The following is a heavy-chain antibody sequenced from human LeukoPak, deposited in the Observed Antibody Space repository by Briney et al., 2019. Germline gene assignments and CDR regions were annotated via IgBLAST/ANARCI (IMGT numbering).Heavy chain of an antibody. CDR3: ARVAGTTLFDY. D-gene: IGHD6-19*01. CDR1: GFTFSSYA. Sequence: GGSLRLSCAASGFTFSSYAMSWVRQAPGKGLEWVANIKQDGSEKYYVDSVKGRFTISRDNAKNSLYLQMNSLRAEDTAVYYCARVAGTTLFDYWGQGTLVTVSS. CDR2: IKQDGSEK. V-gene: IGHV3-7*01. J-gene: IGHJ4*02.